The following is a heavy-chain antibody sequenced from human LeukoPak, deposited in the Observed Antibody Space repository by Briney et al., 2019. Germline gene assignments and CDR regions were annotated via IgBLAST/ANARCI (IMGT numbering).Heavy chain of an antibody. V-gene: IGHV1-2*02. CDR3: ARTKIVGATSDAFDI. J-gene: IGHJ3*02. D-gene: IGHD1-26*01. Sequence: ASVKVSCKASGYTFTGYYMHWVRQAPGQGLEWMGWINPNSGGTNYAQKFRGRVTMTRDTSISTAYMELSRLRSDDTDVYYCARTKIVGATSDAFDIWGQGTMVTVSS. CDR2: INPNSGGT. CDR1: GYTFTGYY.